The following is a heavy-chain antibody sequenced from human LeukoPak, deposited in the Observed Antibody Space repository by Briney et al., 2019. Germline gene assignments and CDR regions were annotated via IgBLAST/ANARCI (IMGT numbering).Heavy chain of an antibody. J-gene: IGHJ3*02. CDR3: ARENCSSTSCSGAFDI. V-gene: IGHV3-21*01. CDR2: ISSSSSYI. Sequence: PGGSLRLSCAASGFTFSSYSMNWVRQAPGKGLEWVSSISSSSSYIYYADSVKGRFAISRDNAKNSLYLQMNSLRAEDTAVYYCARENCSSTSCSGAFDIWGQGTMVTVSS. CDR1: GFTFSSYS. D-gene: IGHD2-2*01.